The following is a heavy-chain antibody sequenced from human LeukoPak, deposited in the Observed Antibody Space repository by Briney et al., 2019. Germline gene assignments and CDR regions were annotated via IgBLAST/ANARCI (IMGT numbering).Heavy chain of an antibody. CDR3: ARDRLRD. CDR2: ISSTSSNT. CDR1: GFTFSTCS. D-gene: IGHD4-17*01. J-gene: IGHJ4*02. Sequence: PGGALRLSCAASGFTFSTCSMSWVRQAPGRGLEWVSFISSTSSNTYYADSVKGRFTISRDNAKNSLYLQMISLRAEDTAVYYCARDRLRDWGQGTLVTVSS. V-gene: IGHV3-21*01.